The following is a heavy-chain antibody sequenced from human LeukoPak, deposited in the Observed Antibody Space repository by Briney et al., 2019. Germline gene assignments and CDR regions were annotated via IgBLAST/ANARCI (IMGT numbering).Heavy chain of an antibody. Sequence: GGSLRLSCAASGFTFSDYYMNWVPQAPGKGLEWVSSISSSSTIYYADSVKGRFTISRDNAKNSLYLQMNSLRAEDTAVYYCARVRGLYGSGSYDAFDIWGQGTMVTVSS. J-gene: IGHJ3*02. D-gene: IGHD3-10*01. CDR1: GFTFSDYY. V-gene: IGHV3-69-1*01. CDR3: ARVRGLYGSGSYDAFDI. CDR2: ISSSSTI.